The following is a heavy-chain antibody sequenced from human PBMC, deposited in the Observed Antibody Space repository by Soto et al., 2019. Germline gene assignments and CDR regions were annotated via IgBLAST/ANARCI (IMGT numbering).Heavy chain of an antibody. D-gene: IGHD4-17*01. V-gene: IGHV4-30-4*01. J-gene: IGHJ1*01. CDR1: GGSISSGDYY. CDR2: IYNSETT. CDR3: AGGVGTVTRFTY. Sequence: QVQLQESGPGLVKPSQTLSLTCSVSGGSISSGDYYWTWIRQPPGKGLEWIGYIYNSETTHYNPALKSRVTMSVDTSKNQFSLNLTSVTVADTAVYYCAGGVGTVTRFTYWGQGTLVTVSS.